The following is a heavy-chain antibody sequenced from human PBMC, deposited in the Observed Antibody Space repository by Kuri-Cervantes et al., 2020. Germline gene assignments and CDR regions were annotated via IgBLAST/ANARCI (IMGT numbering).Heavy chain of an antibody. D-gene: IGHD3-10*01. Sequence: GGSLRLSCAASRFTFSSYGMHWVRQAPGKGLEWVAVISYDGSNKYYADSVKGRFTISRDNAKNSLYLQMNSLRAEDTAVYYCAAGGYGSGSSTPFYFDYWGQGTLVTVSS. J-gene: IGHJ4*02. CDR3: AAGGYGSGSSTPFYFDY. CDR2: ISYDGSNK. CDR1: RFTFSSYG. V-gene: IGHV3-30*03.